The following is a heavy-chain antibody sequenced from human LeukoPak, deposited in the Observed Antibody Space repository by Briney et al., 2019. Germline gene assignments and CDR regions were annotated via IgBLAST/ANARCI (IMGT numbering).Heavy chain of an antibody. J-gene: IGHJ4*02. CDR2: IKQDGSEK. CDR1: GFTFNSYW. D-gene: IGHD3-10*01. V-gene: IGHV3-7*01. Sequence: GGSLRLSCAASGFTFNSYWMSWVRQAPGKGLEWVANIKQDGSEKYYVDSVKGRSTISRDNAKNSLYLQMNSLRAEDTAVYYCVRDVGAVRGEVYFDYWGQGTLVTVSS. CDR3: VRDVGAVRGEVYFDY.